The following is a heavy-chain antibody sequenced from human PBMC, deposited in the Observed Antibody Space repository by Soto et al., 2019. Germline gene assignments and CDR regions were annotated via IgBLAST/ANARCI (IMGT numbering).Heavy chain of an antibody. CDR3: ATTGMGVTLYYYYHGMDV. V-gene: IGHV3-66*01. CDR1: GFTVSTHS. CDR2: MFYGGST. Sequence: EVQLVESGGGLVQPGGSLRLSCAASGFTVSTHSMTWVRQAPGKGLEWVSVMFYGGSTYYADSVKGRFTISRDDSKNTLYLQMSSLGAEDTAVYYCATTGMGVTLYYYYHGMDVWGQGTTVTVSS. D-gene: IGHD1-26*01. J-gene: IGHJ6*02.